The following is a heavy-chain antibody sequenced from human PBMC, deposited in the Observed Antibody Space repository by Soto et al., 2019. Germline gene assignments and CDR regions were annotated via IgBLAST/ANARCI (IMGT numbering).Heavy chain of an antibody. CDR3: ARDNIVVVPAATAVGHSNWFDP. CDR2: IYYSGST. J-gene: IGHJ5*02. Sequence: SETLSLTCTVSGGSVSSGSYYWSWIRQPPGKGLEWIGYIYYSGSTNYNPSLKSRVTISVDTSKNQFSLKLSSVTAADTAVYYCARDNIVVVPAATAVGHSNWFDPWGQGTLVTVSS. V-gene: IGHV4-61*01. CDR1: GGSVSSGSYY. D-gene: IGHD2-2*01.